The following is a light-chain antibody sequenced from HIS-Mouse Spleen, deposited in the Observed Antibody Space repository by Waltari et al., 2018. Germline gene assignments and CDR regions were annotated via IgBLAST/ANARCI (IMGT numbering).Light chain of an antibody. CDR1: SSDVGSYNL. Sequence: QSALTQPPSVSGSPAQSITISCPGTSSDVGSYNLVPWYQQHPGKAPKLMIYEGSKRPSGVSNRFSGSKSGNTASLTISGLQAEDEADYYCCSYAGSSTWVFGGGTKLTVL. CDR2: EGS. J-gene: IGLJ3*02. V-gene: IGLV2-23*01. CDR3: CSYAGSSTWV.